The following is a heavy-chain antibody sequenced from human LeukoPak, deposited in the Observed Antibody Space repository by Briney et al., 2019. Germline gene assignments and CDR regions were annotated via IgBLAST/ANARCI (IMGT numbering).Heavy chain of an antibody. V-gene: IGHV4-4*07. CDR3: ARVFSVAGTFDY. Sequence: SETLSLTCTVSGGSFSIYYWSWIRQPAGKGLEWIGRIYTSGNTYYNPSLKSRVTMSVDTSKNQFSLNLSSVTAADTAVYYCARVFSVAGTFDYWGQGTLVAVPS. CDR1: GGSFSIYY. J-gene: IGHJ4*02. CDR2: IYTSGNT. D-gene: IGHD6-19*01.